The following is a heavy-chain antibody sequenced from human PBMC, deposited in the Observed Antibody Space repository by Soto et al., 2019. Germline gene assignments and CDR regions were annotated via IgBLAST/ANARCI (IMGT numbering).Heavy chain of an antibody. D-gene: IGHD1-20*01. CDR1: GYNFATYW. J-gene: IGHJ4*02. Sequence: PGESLKISCKGSGYNFATYWIGWVRQMPGKGLEWMGIIYPHDSDTRYSPSFQGQVTISADKSISTAYLQWSSLKASDTAIYYSARRLDNTLDFWGQGTLVTVSS. CDR3: ARRLDNTLDF. V-gene: IGHV5-51*01. CDR2: IYPHDSDT.